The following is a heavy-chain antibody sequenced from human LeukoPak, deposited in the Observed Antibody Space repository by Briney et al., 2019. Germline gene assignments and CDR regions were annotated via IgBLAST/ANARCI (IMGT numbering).Heavy chain of an antibody. D-gene: IGHD1-26*01. Sequence: SSETLSLTCAVYGGSFSGYYWSWIRQPPGKGLEWIGVINHSGSTNYNPSLKSRVTISVDTSKNQFSLKLSSVTAADTAVYYCARRRRIVGATPGVFGIWGQGTMVTVSS. V-gene: IGHV4-34*01. J-gene: IGHJ3*02. CDR3: ARRRRIVGATPGVFGI. CDR2: INHSGST. CDR1: GGSFSGYY.